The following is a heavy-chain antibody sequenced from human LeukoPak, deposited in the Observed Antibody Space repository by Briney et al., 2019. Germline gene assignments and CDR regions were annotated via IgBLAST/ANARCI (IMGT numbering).Heavy chain of an antibody. V-gene: IGHV3-23*01. CDR2: ISSTGGTT. CDR3: AKNGDRGAFCTGGTCYPYFYYYMDV. CDR1: GFTFSSYG. D-gene: IGHD2-15*01. Sequence: GGSLRLSCAASGFTFSSYGMGWVRQAPGKGLEWVSSISSTGGTTYYADSVKGRFTISRDNSKDTLYLQMSSLRAEDTAIYYCAKNGDRGAFCTGGTCYPYFYYYMDVWGKGTTVTISS. J-gene: IGHJ6*03.